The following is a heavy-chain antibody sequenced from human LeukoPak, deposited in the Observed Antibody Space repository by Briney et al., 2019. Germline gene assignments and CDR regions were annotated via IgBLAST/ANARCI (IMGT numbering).Heavy chain of an antibody. CDR2: INPNSGGT. J-gene: IGHJ6*03. V-gene: IGHV1-2*02. CDR1: GYTFTGYY. CDR3: ARDMGCSSTSCLPHYYYYYMDV. Sequence: ASVKVSCKASGYTFTGYYMHWVRQAPGQGLEWMGWINPNSGGTNYAQKFQGRVTMTRDTSISTAYMELSRLRSDDTAVYYCARDMGCSSTSCLPHYYYYYMDVWGKGTTVTVSS. D-gene: IGHD2-2*01.